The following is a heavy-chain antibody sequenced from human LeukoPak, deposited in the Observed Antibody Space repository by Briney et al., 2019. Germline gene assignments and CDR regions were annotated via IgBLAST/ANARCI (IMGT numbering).Heavy chain of an antibody. D-gene: IGHD6-19*01. J-gene: IGHJ6*02. V-gene: IGHV4-39*01. CDR3: ARGGVSSGWAYYYYYYAMDV. CDR1: GGSIDSSSYY. Sequence: PSETLSLTCTVSGGSIDSSSYYWGWIRQPPGKGLEWIGSIYYTGNTYYKPSLERRVTISVYTSKNQFSLKLSSVTAADTAVYYCARGGVSSGWAYYYYYYAMDVWGQGTTVTVSS. CDR2: IYYTGNT.